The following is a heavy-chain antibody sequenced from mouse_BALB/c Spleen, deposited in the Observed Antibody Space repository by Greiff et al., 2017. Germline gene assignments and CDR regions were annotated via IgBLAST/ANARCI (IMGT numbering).Heavy chain of an antibody. CDR2: IRNKANGYTT. J-gene: IGHJ1*01. CDR3: ARARSLWYFDV. V-gene: IGHV7-3*02. Sequence: EVQLVESGGGLVQPGGSLRLSCATSGFTFTDYYMSWVRQPPGKALEWLGFIRNKANGYTTEYSASVKGRFTISRDNSQSILYLQMNTLRAEDSATYDCARARSLWYFDVWGAGTTVTVSS. CDR1: GFTFTDYY.